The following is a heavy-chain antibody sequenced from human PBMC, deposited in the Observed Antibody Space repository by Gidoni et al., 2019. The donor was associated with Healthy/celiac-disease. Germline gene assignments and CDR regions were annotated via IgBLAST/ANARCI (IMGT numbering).Heavy chain of an antibody. D-gene: IGHD3-9*01. V-gene: IGHV1-58*02. CDR3: AAMPDYDILTGYYYFDY. J-gene: IGHJ4*02. CDR1: GFTFTSSA. Sequence: HMQLVQSAPEVQKPGTSVKVACKASGFTFTSSAMQWVRQARGQRLEWIGWIVVGSGNTNYAQKFQERVTITRDMSTSTAYMELSSLRSEDTAVYYCAAMPDYDILTGYYYFDYWGQGTLVTVSS. CDR2: IVVGSGNT.